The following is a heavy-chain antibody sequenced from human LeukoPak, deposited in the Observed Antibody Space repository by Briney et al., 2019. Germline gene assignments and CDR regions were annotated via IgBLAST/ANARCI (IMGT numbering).Heavy chain of an antibody. D-gene: IGHD1-14*01. J-gene: IGHJ4*02. Sequence: ASVKVSCKASGYTFTGYYMHWVRQAPGQGLEWMGWINPNSGGTNYAQKFQGRVTMTRDTSISTAYMELSRLRSDDTAVYYCARIPTYHHGKGAVGYWGQGTLVTVSS. CDR1: GYTFTGYY. V-gene: IGHV1-2*02. CDR3: ARIPTYHHGKGAVGY. CDR2: INPNSGGT.